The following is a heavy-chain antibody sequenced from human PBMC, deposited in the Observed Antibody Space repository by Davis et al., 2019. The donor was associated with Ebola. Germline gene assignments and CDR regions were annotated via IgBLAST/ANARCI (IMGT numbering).Heavy chain of an antibody. CDR2: ISSSSSYI. V-gene: IGHV3-21*01. CDR1: GFTFSSYS. D-gene: IGHD2-2*01. CDR3: ARGQVVVPAASWFDP. J-gene: IGHJ5*02. Sequence: PGGSLRLSCAASGFTFSSYSMNWVRQAPGKGLELVSSISSSSSYIYYADSVKGRFTISRDNAKNSLYLQMNSLRAEDTAVYYCARGQVVVPAASWFDPWGQGTLVTVSS.